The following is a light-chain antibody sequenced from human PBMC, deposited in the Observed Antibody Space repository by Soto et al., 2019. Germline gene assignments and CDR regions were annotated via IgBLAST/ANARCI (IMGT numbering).Light chain of an antibody. J-gene: IGKJ2*01. CDR3: QRSWT. CDR1: QNISDS. Sequence: DIQFTQSPSSLSASVEDRVTITCRASQNISDSLNWYQHKPGQAPKLLIYAASSLQSGVPSRFSGSGSETDFTLTISSLQTEDFASYFCQRSWTFGQGTKL. CDR2: AAS. V-gene: IGKV1-39*01.